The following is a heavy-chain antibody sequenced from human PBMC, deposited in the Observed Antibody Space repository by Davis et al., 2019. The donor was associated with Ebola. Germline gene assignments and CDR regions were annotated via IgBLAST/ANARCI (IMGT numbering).Heavy chain of an antibody. J-gene: IGHJ6*02. CDR1: GYSFTSYY. D-gene: IGHD6-6*01. Sequence: AASVKVSCKASGYSFTSYYMHWVRQAPGQGLEWMGWINPNSGGTNYAQKFQGWVTMTRDTSISTAYMELSRLRSDDTAVYYCARGVTYSSSSDVYYYYGMDVWGQGTTVTVSS. V-gene: IGHV1-2*04. CDR2: INPNSGGT. CDR3: ARGVTYSSSSDVYYYYGMDV.